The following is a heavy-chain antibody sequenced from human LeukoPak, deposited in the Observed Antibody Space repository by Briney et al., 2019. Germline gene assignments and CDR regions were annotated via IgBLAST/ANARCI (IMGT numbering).Heavy chain of an antibody. V-gene: IGHV3-23*01. J-gene: IGHJ4*02. CDR1: GFTFSSYA. CDR2: ITGSGGST. Sequence: GGSLRLSCAASGFTFSSYAMSWVRQAPGKGLEWVSAITGSGGSTYYADSVKGRFTISRDNSKNTLYLQMNSLRAEDTAVYYCAREESGSYPTGYFDYWGQGTLVTVSS. D-gene: IGHD1-26*01. CDR3: AREESGSYPTGYFDY.